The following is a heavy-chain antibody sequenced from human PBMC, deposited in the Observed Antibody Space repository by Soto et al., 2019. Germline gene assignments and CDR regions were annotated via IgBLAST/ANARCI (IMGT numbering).Heavy chain of an antibody. CDR2: IIPIFDTA. D-gene: IGHD6-13*01. CDR3: ASVGLDSRSWYGNWFGP. J-gene: IGHJ5*02. CDR1: GGTFSSYA. V-gene: IGHV1-69*12. Sequence: QVQLVQSGAEVKKPGSSVKVSCKASGGTFSSYAISWVRQAPGQGLEWMGGIIPIFDTANYAQKFHGRVQITADETTSTASMELGSLRSDDTAVYDCASVGLDSRSWYGNWFGPWGQGTLVAVSS.